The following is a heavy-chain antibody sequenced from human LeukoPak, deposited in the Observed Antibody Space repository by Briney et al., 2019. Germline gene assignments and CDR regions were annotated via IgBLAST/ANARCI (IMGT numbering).Heavy chain of an antibody. V-gene: IGHV3-30*03. Sequence: GGSLRLSCAASGFTFSSYSMNWVRQAPGKGLEWVAVISHDGSNKYYADSVKGRFTISRDNSKNTLYLQMNSLRAEDTAVYYCARDDSSGYDPHFDYWGQGTLVTVSS. J-gene: IGHJ4*02. CDR1: GFTFSSYS. CDR2: ISHDGSNK. CDR3: ARDDSSGYDPHFDY. D-gene: IGHD3-22*01.